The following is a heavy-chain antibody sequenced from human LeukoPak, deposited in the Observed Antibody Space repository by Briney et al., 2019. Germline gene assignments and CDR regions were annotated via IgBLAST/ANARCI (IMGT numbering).Heavy chain of an antibody. J-gene: IGHJ6*02. CDR2: ISAYNGNT. Sequence: GSVKVSCKASGGTFSSYAISWVRQAPGQGLEWMGWISAYNGNTNYAQKLQGRVTMTTDTSTSTAYMELRSLRSDDTAVYYCARDGGVREGYGMDVWGQGTTVTVSS. CDR1: GGTFSSYA. V-gene: IGHV1-18*01. CDR3: ARDGGVREGYGMDV. D-gene: IGHD5-24*01.